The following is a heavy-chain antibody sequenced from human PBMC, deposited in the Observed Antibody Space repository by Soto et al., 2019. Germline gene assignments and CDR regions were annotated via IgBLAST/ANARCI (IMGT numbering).Heavy chain of an antibody. Sequence: SETLSLTCSVSNASISSSYWNWIRQPPGKGLEWIGFVYYTGTTKYNPSLKGRVTISVDMSKNEFSLKLTSVTTADTAFYFCARDFAGRGPFDPWGQGTLVTVSS. J-gene: IGHJ5*01. CDR1: NASISSSY. CDR3: ARDFAGRGPFDP. D-gene: IGHD3-10*01. V-gene: IGHV4-59*01. CDR2: VYYTGTT.